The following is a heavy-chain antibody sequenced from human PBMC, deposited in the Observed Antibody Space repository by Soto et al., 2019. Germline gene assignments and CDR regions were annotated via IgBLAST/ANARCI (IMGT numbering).Heavy chain of an antibody. CDR3: ARTAAVYSTNMHPAEIFQP. V-gene: IGHV1-69*02. J-gene: IGHJ1*01. CDR2: IIPILGIP. D-gene: IGHD6-13*01. CDR1: GGTFNSYT. Sequence: QVQLVQSGAEVKKPGSSVKVSCQASGGTFNSYTITWVRQAPGQGLEWMGRIIPILGIPKYAKTFQGRVTITADKSTSTVYMELSSLKSADTAVYYCARTAAVYSTNMHPAEIFQPCGQGTLVTVSS.